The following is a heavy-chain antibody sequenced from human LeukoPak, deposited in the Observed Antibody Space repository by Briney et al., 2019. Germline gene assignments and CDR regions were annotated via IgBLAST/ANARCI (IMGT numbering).Heavy chain of an antibody. V-gene: IGHV5-51*01. CDR3: ARRSGNFQAEYNFDY. Sequence: GESLKISCKGSGYIFTNYWIAWVRQMPGKGLEGMGIIYPGDSDTRYSPSFQGQVTISADKSISTAYLQWSSLKASDTAMYYCARRSGNFQAEYNFDYWGQGTLVTVSS. J-gene: IGHJ4*02. D-gene: IGHD1-26*01. CDR1: GYIFTNYW. CDR2: IYPGDSDT.